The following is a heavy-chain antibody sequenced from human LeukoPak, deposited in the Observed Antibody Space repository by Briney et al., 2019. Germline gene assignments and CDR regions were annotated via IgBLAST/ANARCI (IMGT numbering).Heavy chain of an antibody. CDR1: GFTFSSYA. V-gene: IGHV3-23*01. CDR2: ISGSGGST. D-gene: IGHD3-3*01. CDR3: AKEVSDDFWSGYHHVDY. J-gene: IGHJ4*02. Sequence: GGSLRLSCAASGFTFSSYAMSWVRQAPGKGLEWVSAISGSGGSTYYADSVKGRFTISRDNSKNTLYLQMDSLRAEDTAVYYCAKEVSDDFWSGYHHVDYWGQGTLVTVSS.